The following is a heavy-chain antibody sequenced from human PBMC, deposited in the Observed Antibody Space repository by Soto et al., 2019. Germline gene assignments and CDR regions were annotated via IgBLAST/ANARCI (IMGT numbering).Heavy chain of an antibody. CDR3: AGSILTGQNPNWFDP. CDR2: ISYDGSNK. J-gene: IGHJ5*02. D-gene: IGHD3-9*01. Sequence: GGSLRLSCAASGFTFSSYAMHWVRQAPGKGLEWVAVISYDGSNKYYADSVKGRFTISRDNSKNTLYLQMNSLRAEDTAVYYCAGSILTGQNPNWFDPWGQGTLVTVSS. V-gene: IGHV3-30-3*01. CDR1: GFTFSSYA.